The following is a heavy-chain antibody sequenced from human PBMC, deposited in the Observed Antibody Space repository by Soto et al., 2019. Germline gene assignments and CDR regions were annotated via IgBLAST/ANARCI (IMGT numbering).Heavy chain of an antibody. V-gene: IGHV4-59*08. CDR3: GSHKGALEPRNYFAY. CDR2: IYYSGST. Sequence: ETLSLTCTVSGGSISSYYWSWIRQPPGKGLEGMGYIYYSGSTNYNPSLKSRVTISVDTSKNQFSLKLSSVTAADTAVYYCGSHKGALEPRNYFAYGXQGTRVTASS. J-gene: IGHJ4*02. D-gene: IGHD1-1*01. CDR1: GGSISSYY.